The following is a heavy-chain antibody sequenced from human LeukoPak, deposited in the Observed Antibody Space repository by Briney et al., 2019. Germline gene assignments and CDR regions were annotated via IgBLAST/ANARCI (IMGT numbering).Heavy chain of an antibody. CDR2: TYYRSKWYN. D-gene: IGHD3-10*01. Sequence: SPTLSLTFAISGDSVSSNSAAWNWLRQSPSRGLEWLGRTYYRSKWYNDYAVSVKSRITINPDTSKNQFSLQLNSVTPEDTAVYYCARTRMVRESAYYGMDVWGQGTTVTVSS. V-gene: IGHV6-1*01. J-gene: IGHJ6*02. CDR1: GDSVSSNSAA. CDR3: ARTRMVRESAYYGMDV.